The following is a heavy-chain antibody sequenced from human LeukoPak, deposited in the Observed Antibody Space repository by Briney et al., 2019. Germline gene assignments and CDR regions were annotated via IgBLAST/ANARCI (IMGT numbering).Heavy chain of an antibody. CDR2: ISYDGSNK. CDR1: GFTFSSYA. Sequence: PGGSLRLSCAASGFTFSSYAMHWVRQAPGKGLGWVAVISYDGSNKYYADSVKGRFTISRDNSKNTLYLQMNSLRAEDTAVYYCARLYSSGYFFDYWGQGTLVTVSS. D-gene: IGHD3-22*01. J-gene: IGHJ4*02. CDR3: ARLYSSGYFFDY. V-gene: IGHV3-30-3*01.